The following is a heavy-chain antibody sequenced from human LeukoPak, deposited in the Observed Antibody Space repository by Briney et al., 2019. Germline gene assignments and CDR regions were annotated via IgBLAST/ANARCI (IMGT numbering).Heavy chain of an antibody. D-gene: IGHD6-25*01. CDR3: ARHQRMTKKYYFDY. CDR2: IYYSGST. J-gene: IGHJ4*02. CDR1: GGSISSYY. V-gene: IGHV4-59*08. Sequence: PSETLSLTCTVSGGSISSYYWSWIRQPPGKGLEWIGYIYYSGSTNYNPSLKSRVTISVDTSKNQFSLKLSSVTAADTAVYYCARHQRMTKKYYFDYWGQGTLVTVSS.